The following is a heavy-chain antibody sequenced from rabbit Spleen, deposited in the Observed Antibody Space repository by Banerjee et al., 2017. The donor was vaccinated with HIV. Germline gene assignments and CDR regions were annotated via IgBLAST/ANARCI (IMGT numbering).Heavy chain of an antibody. CDR2: IYDGSSGST. V-gene: IGHV1S40*01. Sequence: QSLEESGGDLVKPGASLTLTCTASGFSFSSSYRICWVRQAPGKGLEWIACIYDGSSGSTYYASWAKGRFTISTTSSTTVTLQMTSLTAADTATYFCARDSVGGISGYGYATDLWGPGTLVTVS. D-gene: IGHD6-1*01. J-gene: IGHJ4*01. CDR3: ARDSVGGISGYGYATDL. CDR1: GFSFSSSYR.